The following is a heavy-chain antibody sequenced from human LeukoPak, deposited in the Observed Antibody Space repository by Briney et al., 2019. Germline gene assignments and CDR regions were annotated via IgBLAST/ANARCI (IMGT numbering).Heavy chain of an antibody. J-gene: IGHJ5*02. V-gene: IGHV3-21*01. CDR2: ISSSSSYI. Sequence: GGSLRLSCAASGFTFSSYSMNWVRQAPGKGLEWVSSISSSSSYIYYADSMKGRFTLSIDNAKNSLYLQMNSLRAEDTAVYYCARDRTDYYGSGGFDPWGQGTLVTVSS. D-gene: IGHD3-10*01. CDR3: ARDRTDYYGSGGFDP. CDR1: GFTFSSYS.